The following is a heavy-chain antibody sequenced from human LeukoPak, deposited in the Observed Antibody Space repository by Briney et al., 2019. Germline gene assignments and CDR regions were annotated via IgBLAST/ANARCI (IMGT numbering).Heavy chain of an antibody. CDR1: GFTFSDYY. CDR3: ARASISVAYPHIDY. D-gene: IGHD6-19*01. Sequence: GGSLTLSCAASGFTFSDYYMSWIRQAPGKGLEWVSYISSSRSYTYYADSVKGRSTIYRDNAKNSLYLQMTSLRAEDTAVYYCARASISVAYPHIDYWGQGTLSPSPQ. CDR2: ISSSRSYT. V-gene: IGHV3-11*03. J-gene: IGHJ4*02.